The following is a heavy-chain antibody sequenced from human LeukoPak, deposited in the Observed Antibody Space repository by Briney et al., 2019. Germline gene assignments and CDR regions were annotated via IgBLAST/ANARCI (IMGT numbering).Heavy chain of an antibody. CDR2: IYSGGST. CDR1: GFTFSDYY. J-gene: IGHJ4*02. CDR3: ARLWFGELFPRY. V-gene: IGHV3-66*02. Sequence: GGSLRLSCAASGFTFSDYYMSWIRQAPGKGLEWVSVIYSGGSTYYADSVKGRFTISRDNSKNTLYLQMNSLRAEDTAVYYCARLWFGELFPRYWGQGTLVTVSS. D-gene: IGHD3-10*01.